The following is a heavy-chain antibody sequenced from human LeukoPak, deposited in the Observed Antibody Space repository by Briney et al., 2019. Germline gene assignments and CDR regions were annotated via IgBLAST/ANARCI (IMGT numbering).Heavy chain of an antibody. CDR2: ISYDGSNK. Sequence: GGSLRLSCAASGFTFSSYAMHWVRQAPGKGLEWVAVISYDGSNKYYADSVKGRFTISRDNSKNTLYLQMNSLRAEDTAVYYCARDEPRYCSSTSSPCATDYWGQGTLVTVSS. CDR1: GFTFSSYA. V-gene: IGHV3-30-3*01. J-gene: IGHJ4*02. CDR3: ARDEPRYCSSTSSPCATDY. D-gene: IGHD2-2*01.